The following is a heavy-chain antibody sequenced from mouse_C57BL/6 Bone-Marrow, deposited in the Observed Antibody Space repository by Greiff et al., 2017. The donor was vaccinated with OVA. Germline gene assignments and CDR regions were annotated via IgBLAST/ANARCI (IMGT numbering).Heavy chain of an antibody. V-gene: IGHV2-9*01. J-gene: IGHJ4*01. CDR2: IWGGGST. CDR3: AKNYYGSRGENYAMDY. D-gene: IGHD1-1*01. Sequence: VKLVESGPGLVAPSQSLSITCTVSGFSLTSYGVDWVRQPPGKGLEWLGVIWGGGSTNYNSALMSRLSISKDNSKSQVFLKMNSLQTDDTAMYYCAKNYYGSRGENYAMDYWGQGTSVTVSS. CDR1: GFSLTSYG.